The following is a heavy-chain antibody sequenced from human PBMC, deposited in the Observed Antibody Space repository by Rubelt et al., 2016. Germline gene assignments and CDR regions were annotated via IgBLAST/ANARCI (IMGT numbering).Heavy chain of an antibody. V-gene: IGHV4-59*01. CDR3: ASPSSPFYYYGLDV. J-gene: IGHJ6*02. CDR1: GGSLSSYY. CDR2: IYYSGRT. D-gene: IGHD6-19*01. Sequence: QVQLQESGPGLVKPSETLSLTCTVSGGSLSSYYWNWIRQPPGKGLEWIGFIYYSGRTNYNPSLKSRITISVDTSTNQFSRRLTSVTAADTAVYYCASPSSPFYYYGLDVWGQGTTVTVSS.